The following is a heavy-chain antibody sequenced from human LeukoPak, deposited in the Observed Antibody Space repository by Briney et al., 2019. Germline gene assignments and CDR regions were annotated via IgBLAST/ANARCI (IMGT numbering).Heavy chain of an antibody. D-gene: IGHD2-21*01. CDR3: ARLRGDTWQHYFDH. J-gene: IGHJ4*02. Sequence: PSETLSLICTVSGGSISTYYWSWIRQSPGRGLEWIGQIYYTGATDYNPSLKSRVIMSVDTSEEQFSLKVTSVTAADTAVYYCARLRGDTWQHYFDHWGRGTDVPVSS. CDR2: IYYTGAT. CDR1: GGSISTYY. V-gene: IGHV4-59*08.